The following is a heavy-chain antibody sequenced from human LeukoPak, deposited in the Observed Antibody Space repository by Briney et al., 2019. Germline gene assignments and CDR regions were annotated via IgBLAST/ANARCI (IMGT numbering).Heavy chain of an antibody. CDR3: AKSYVVVVPPMNH. D-gene: IGHD2-2*01. CDR1: GFTFSSYA. CDR2: ISGSGGST. Sequence: GGSLRLSCAASGFTFSSYAMSWVRQAPGKGLEWVSAISGSGGSTYYADSVKGRFTISRDNSKNTLCLQMSSLRAEDTAVYYCAKSYVVVVPPMNHWGQGTLVTVSS. V-gene: IGHV3-23*01. J-gene: IGHJ5*02.